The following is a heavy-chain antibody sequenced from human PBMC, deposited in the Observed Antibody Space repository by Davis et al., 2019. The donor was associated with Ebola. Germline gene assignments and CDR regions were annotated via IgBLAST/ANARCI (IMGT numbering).Heavy chain of an antibody. CDR3: ARDCTRAAAGYYFDY. D-gene: IGHD6-13*01. V-gene: IGHV3-11*06. CDR2: ISSSSSYT. CDR1: GFTFSDYY. Sequence: PGGSLRLSCAASGFTFSDYYMSWIRQAPGKGLEWVSYISSSSSYTNYADSVKGRFTISRDNAKNSLYLQMNSLRAEDTAVYYCARDCTRAAAGYYFDYWGQGTLVTVSS. J-gene: IGHJ4*02.